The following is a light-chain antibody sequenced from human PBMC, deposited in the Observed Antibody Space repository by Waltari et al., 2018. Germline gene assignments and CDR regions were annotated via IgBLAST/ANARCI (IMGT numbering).Light chain of an antibody. V-gene: IGLV3-1*01. Sequence: SYELTQPPSVSVSQGQTASITGSGDKLGDKYACWYQQKPGQPPVLVSYQDSKRPSGIPERFACSNSGNTATLTISGTQAMDEADYYCQAWDSSTAVFSGGTKLTVL. CDR2: QDS. CDR3: QAWDSSTAV. CDR1: KLGDKY. J-gene: IGLJ2*01.